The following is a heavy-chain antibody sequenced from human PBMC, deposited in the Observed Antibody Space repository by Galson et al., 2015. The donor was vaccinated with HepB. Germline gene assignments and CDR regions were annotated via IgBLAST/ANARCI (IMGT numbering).Heavy chain of an antibody. CDR2: INTNTGNP. CDR1: GYTFTSYA. D-gene: IGHD3-9*01. CDR3: ASRTIPYPHAFDI. J-gene: IGHJ3*02. Sequence: SVKVSCKASGYTFTSYAMNWVRQAPGQGLEWMGWINTNTGNPTYAQGFTGRFVFSLDTSVSTAYLQISSLKAEDTAVYYCASRTIPYPHAFDIWGQGTMVTVSS. V-gene: IGHV7-4-1*02.